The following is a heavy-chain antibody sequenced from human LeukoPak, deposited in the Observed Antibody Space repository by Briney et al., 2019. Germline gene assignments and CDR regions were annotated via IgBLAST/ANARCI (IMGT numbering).Heavy chain of an antibody. J-gene: IGHJ4*02. V-gene: IGHV1-2*02. CDR1: GYTFTGYY. CDR2: INPNSGGT. CDR3: ARDSSPLYDSSGYRPL. D-gene: IGHD3-22*01. Sequence: ASVKVSCKASGYTFTGYYMHWVRQAPGQGLEWMGWINPNSGGTNYAQKFQGRVTMTRDTSISTAYMELSRLRSDDTAVYYCARDSSPLYDSSGYRPLWGQGTLVTVSS.